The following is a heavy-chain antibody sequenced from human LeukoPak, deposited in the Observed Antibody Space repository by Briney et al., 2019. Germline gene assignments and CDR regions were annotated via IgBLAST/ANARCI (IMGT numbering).Heavy chain of an antibody. CDR3: VRGVVCISRPPKNRFDP. J-gene: IGHJ5*02. CDR1: GGSFSDDF. CDR2: VFHDGIA. V-gene: IGHV4-34*01. Sequence: SETLSLSCAVYGGSFSDDFWTWIRLAPEKGLEWIGEVFHDGIANYNPSLKSRAFVSVDTSKKQFSLRLSSVTAADTAIYYCVRGVVCISRPPKNRFDPWGQGTPVTVSS. D-gene: IGHD1-14*01.